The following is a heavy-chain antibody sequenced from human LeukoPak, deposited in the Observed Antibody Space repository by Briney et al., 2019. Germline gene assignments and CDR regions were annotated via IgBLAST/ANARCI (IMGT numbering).Heavy chain of an antibody. V-gene: IGHV3-48*02. D-gene: IGHD3-3*01. CDR3: ARDLEYDFWSGYYMFDY. CDR1: GFTFSSYS. Sequence: PGGSLRLSCAASGFTFSSYSMNWVRQAPGKGLEWVSYISSSSSTIYYADSVKGRFTISRDNAKNSLYLQMNSLRDEDTAVYYCARDLEYDFWSGYYMFDYWGQGTLVTVSS. J-gene: IGHJ4*02. CDR2: ISSSSSTI.